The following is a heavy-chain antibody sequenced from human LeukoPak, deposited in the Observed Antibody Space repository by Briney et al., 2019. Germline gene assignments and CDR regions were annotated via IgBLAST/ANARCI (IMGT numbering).Heavy chain of an antibody. J-gene: IGHJ4*02. D-gene: IGHD5-12*01. V-gene: IGHV4-59*01. Sequence: PSETLSLTCTVSGGSISSYYWSWIRQPPGKGLEWIGYIYYSGSTNYIPSLKSRVTISVDTSKNQFSLKLSSVTAADTAVYYCARGVSMRPATRFDYWGQGTLVTVSS. CDR3: ARGVSMRPATRFDY. CDR1: GGSISSYY. CDR2: IYYSGST.